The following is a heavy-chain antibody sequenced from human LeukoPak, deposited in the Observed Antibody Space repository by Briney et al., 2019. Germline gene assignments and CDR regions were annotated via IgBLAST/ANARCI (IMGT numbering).Heavy chain of an antibody. J-gene: IGHJ4*02. CDR3: ARDQYGDYVFDY. Sequence: SETLSLTCTVSGGSISSYYWSWIRQPPGKGLEWIGYIYYSGSTNYNPSLKSRVTISVDTSKNQFSLKLSSVTAADTAAYYCARDQYGDYVFDYWGQGTLVTVSS. CDR1: GGSISSYY. CDR2: IYYSGST. V-gene: IGHV4-59*01. D-gene: IGHD4-17*01.